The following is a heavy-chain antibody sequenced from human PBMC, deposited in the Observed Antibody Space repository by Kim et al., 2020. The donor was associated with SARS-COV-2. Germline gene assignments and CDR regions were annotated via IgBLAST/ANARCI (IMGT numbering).Heavy chain of an antibody. Sequence: GGSLRLSCAASGFTFSTYAMSWVRQAPGKGLEWVSVIYSGGSSTYYADSVKGRFTISRDNSKNTLYLQMNSLRAEDTAVYYCANSRYGDDFWSGYYYYAMDAWGQGTTVTVSS. J-gene: IGHJ6*02. V-gene: IGHV3-23*03. CDR2: IYSGGSST. CDR1: GFTFSTYA. CDR3: ANSRYGDDFWSGYYYYAMDA. D-gene: IGHD3-3*01.